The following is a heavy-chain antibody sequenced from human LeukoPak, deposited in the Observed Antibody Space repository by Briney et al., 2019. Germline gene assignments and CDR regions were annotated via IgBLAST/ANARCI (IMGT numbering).Heavy chain of an antibody. CDR3: ARVISGWPSAVDY. J-gene: IGHJ4*02. V-gene: IGHV4-59*01. Sequence: SETLSLTCTVSGGSISSYYWSWIRQPPGKGLEWIGYIYYSGTTNYNPSLRSRVTISVDTSKNQFSLTLASVTAADTAVYYSARVISGWPSAVDYWGQGTLVTVSS. CDR1: GGSISSYY. D-gene: IGHD6-19*01. CDR2: IYYSGTT.